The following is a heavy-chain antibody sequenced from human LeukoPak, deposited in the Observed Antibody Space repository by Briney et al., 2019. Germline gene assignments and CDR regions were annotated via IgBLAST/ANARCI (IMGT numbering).Heavy chain of an antibody. D-gene: IGHD6-13*01. CDR3: ASSRSYSSSWYGGGFDY. Sequence: PSENLSLTCTVSGGSISSGGYYWSWIRQHPGKGLEWIGYIYYSGSTYYNPSLKSRVTISVDTSKNQFSLKLSSVTAADTAVYYCASSRSYSSSWYGGGFDYWGQGTLVTVSS. CDR1: GGSISSGGYY. CDR2: IYYSGST. V-gene: IGHV4-31*03. J-gene: IGHJ4*02.